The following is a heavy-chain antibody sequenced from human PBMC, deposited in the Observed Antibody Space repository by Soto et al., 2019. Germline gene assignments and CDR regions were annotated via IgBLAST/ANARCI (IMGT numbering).Heavy chain of an antibody. CDR3: ARIVVDTAMVTNWFDP. CDR2: ISAYNGNT. V-gene: IGHV1-18*01. J-gene: IGHJ5*02. D-gene: IGHD5-18*01. Sequence: ASVKVSCKASGYTFTSYGISWVRQAPGQGLEWMGWISAYNGNTNYAQKLQGRVTMTTDTSTSTAYMELRSLRSDDTAVYYCARIVVDTAMVTNWFDPWGQGTLVTVSS. CDR1: GYTFTSYG.